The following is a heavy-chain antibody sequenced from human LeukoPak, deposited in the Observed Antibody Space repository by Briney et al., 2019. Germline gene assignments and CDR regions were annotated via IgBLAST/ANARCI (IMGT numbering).Heavy chain of an antibody. Sequence: GGSLRLSCAASGFTFSNAWMSWVRQAPGKGLEWVSRIKSKTDGGTTDYAAPVKGRFTISRDDSKNTLYLQMNSLKTEDTAVYYCTTYYASSAWIDYWGQGTLVTVSS. V-gene: IGHV3-15*01. CDR2: IKSKTDGGTT. CDR1: GFTFSNAW. CDR3: TTYYASSAWIDY. J-gene: IGHJ4*02. D-gene: IGHD2-2*01.